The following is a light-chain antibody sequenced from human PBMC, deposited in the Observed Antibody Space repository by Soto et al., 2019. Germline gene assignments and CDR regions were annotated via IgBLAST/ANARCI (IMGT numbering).Light chain of an antibody. CDR2: DAS. CDR1: QSISSW. CDR3: RQQGT. V-gene: IGKV1-5*01. Sequence: DIQMTQSPSTLSASVGDRVTITCRASQSISSWLAWYQQKPGKAPKLLIYDASSLQSGVPSRFSGRGSRTEFSGPVTGLLADDCSQQYCRQQGTFGQGTKVEIK. J-gene: IGKJ1*01.